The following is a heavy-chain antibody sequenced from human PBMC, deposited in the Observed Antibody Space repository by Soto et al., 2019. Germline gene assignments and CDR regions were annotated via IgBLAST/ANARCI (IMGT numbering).Heavy chain of an antibody. CDR1: GFTFSSYG. V-gene: IGHV3-33*01. CDR2: IWYDGSNK. CDR3: ARDPYYAFWSGWDYYYYGMDV. J-gene: IGHJ6*02. Sequence: XGSLRLSCAASGFTFSSYGMHWVRQAPGKGLEWVAVIWYDGSNKYYADSVKGRFTISRDNSKNTLYLQMNSLRAEDTAVYYCARDPYYAFWSGWDYYYYGMDVWGQGTTVTVSS. D-gene: IGHD3-3*01.